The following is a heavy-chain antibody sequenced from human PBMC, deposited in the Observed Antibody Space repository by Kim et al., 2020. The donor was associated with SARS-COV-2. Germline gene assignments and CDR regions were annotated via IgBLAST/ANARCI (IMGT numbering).Heavy chain of an antibody. D-gene: IGHD3-3*01. Sequence: SETLSLTCTVSGGSISSYYWSWIRQPPGKGLEWIGYIYYSGSTNYNPSLKSRVTISVDTSKNQFSLKLSSVTAADTAVYYCARERPYYDFWSGYYVTYFDYWGQGTLVTVSS. CDR3: ARERPYYDFWSGYYVTYFDY. CDR1: GGSISSYY. J-gene: IGHJ4*02. V-gene: IGHV4-59*01. CDR2: IYYSGST.